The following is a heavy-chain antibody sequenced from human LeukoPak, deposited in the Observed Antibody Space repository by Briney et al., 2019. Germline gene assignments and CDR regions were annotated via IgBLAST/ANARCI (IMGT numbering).Heavy chain of an antibody. V-gene: IGHV3-33*08. J-gene: IGHJ3*02. CDR1: GFTFSSYA. CDR3: ARDAYSGSYYYGDAFDI. D-gene: IGHD1-26*01. Sequence: GGSLRLSCAASGFTFSSYAMHWVRQAPGKGLEWVAVIWYDGSNKYYADSVKGRFTISRDNSKNTLYLQMSSLRAEDTAVYYCARDAYSGSYYYGDAFDIWGQGTMVTVSS. CDR2: IWYDGSNK.